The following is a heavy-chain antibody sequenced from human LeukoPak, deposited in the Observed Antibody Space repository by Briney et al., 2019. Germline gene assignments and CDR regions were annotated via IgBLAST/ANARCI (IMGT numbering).Heavy chain of an antibody. Sequence: ASVKVSCKASGFTFTSSAMQWVRQARGQRLEWIGWIVVGSGNTNYAQKLQERVTITRDMSTSTAYMELSSLRSEDTAVYYCAADSSQYQLLNAFDIWGQGTMVTVSS. CDR2: IVVGSGNT. D-gene: IGHD2-2*01. J-gene: IGHJ3*02. CDR3: AADSSQYQLLNAFDI. V-gene: IGHV1-58*02. CDR1: GFTFTSSA.